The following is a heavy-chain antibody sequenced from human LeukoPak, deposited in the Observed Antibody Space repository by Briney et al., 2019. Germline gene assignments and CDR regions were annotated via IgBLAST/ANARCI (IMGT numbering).Heavy chain of an antibody. CDR3: ARGAKGESWITMVRGVIIHFDY. CDR2: ISSSSSYK. D-gene: IGHD3-10*01. Sequence: PGGSLRLSCAASGFTFSSYSMNWVRQAPGKGLEWVSSISSSSSYKYYADSVKGRFTISRDNAKNSLYLQMNSLRAEDTAVYYCARGAKGESWITMVRGVIIHFDYWGQGTLVTVSS. V-gene: IGHV3-21*01. CDR1: GFTFSSYS. J-gene: IGHJ4*02.